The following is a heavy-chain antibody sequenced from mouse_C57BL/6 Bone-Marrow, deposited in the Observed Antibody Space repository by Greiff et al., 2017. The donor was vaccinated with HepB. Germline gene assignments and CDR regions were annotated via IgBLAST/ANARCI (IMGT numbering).Heavy chain of an antibody. CDR2: IDPANGNT. V-gene: IGHV14-3*01. J-gene: IGHJ1*03. CDR3: ARPYYGSSCIYWYFDV. D-gene: IGHD1-1*01. Sequence: VQLKESVAELVRPGASVKLSCTASGFNIKNTYMHWVKQRPEQGLEWIGRIDPANGNTKYAPKFQGKATITADTSSNTAYLQLSSLTSEDTAIYYCARPYYGSSCIYWYFDVWGTGTTVTVSS. CDR1: GFNIKNTY.